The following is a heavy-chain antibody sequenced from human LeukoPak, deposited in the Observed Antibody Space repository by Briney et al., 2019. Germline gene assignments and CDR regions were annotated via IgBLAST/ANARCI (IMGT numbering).Heavy chain of an antibody. CDR3: ARGSGSGSYYRY. CDR2: INPSGGST. Sequence: ASVKVSCKASGYTFTSYYMHWVRQAPGQGLEWMGIINPSGGSTSYAQKFQGRVTMTRDMSTSTAYMELRSLRSDDTAVYYCARGSGSGSYYRYWGQGTLVTVSS. D-gene: IGHD3-10*01. J-gene: IGHJ4*02. CDR1: GYTFTSYY. V-gene: IGHV1-46*01.